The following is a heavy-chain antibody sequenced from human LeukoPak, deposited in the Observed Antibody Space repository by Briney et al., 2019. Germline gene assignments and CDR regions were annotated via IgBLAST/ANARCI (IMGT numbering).Heavy chain of an antibody. CDR3: ARDRYCSGGSCYSGDY. CDR1: GFTFDDYA. D-gene: IGHD2-15*01. J-gene: IGHJ4*02. Sequence: GGSLRLSCAASGFTFDDYAMHWVRQAPGKGLEWVSGISWNSGSIGYADSVKGRFTISRDNSKNTLYLQMNSLRAEDTAVYYCARDRYCSGGSCYSGDYWGQGTLVTVSS. CDR2: ISWNSGSI. V-gene: IGHV3-9*01.